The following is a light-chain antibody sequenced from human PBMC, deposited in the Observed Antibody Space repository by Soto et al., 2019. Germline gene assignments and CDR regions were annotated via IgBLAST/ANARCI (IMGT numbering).Light chain of an antibody. CDR3: TSWTTSTTMI. V-gene: IGLV2-14*03. CDR1: SSDIGAYNF. Sequence: QSALTQPASVSGSPGQSITISCTGTSSDIGAYNFVSWYQQHPGKAPKLMLYAFNIRPSGVSNRFSGSKSGNTASLTISGLEAEDEADYYCTSWTTSTTMIFGGGTKLTVL. J-gene: IGLJ2*01. CDR2: AFN.